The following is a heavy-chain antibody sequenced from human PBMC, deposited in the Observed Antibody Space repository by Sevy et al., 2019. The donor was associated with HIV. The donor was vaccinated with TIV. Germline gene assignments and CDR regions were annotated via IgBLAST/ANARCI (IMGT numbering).Heavy chain of an antibody. D-gene: IGHD2-2*01. Sequence: ASVKVSCKASGYTFTDYFIHWVRQAPGQGLEWMAWINPNNGATNFAQKFQGRVTVTRDTSISTAYMDLSSLGSDDTAIYYCVKWGSTVLPGPKGELFQYWGQGALVTVSS. J-gene: IGHJ1*01. CDR3: VKWGSTVLPGPKGELFQY. V-gene: IGHV1-2*02. CDR1: GYTFTDYF. CDR2: INPNNGAT.